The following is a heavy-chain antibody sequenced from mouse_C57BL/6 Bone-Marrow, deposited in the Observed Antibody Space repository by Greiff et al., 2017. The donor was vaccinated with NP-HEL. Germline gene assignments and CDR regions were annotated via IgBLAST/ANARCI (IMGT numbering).Heavy chain of an antibody. D-gene: IGHD1-1*01. J-gene: IGHJ2*01. CDR1: GYTFTSYW. CDR2: IYPGSGST. V-gene: IGHV1-55*01. Sequence: QVQLKQPGAELVKPGASVKLSCKASGYTFTSYWITWVKQRPGQGLEWIGEIYPGSGSTNYNEKFKGKATLTVDKSSSTAYMQLSSLTSVDSAVYYCAGSDYYGSRGYLDGWGHGATLTVS. CDR3: AGSDYYGSRGYLDG.